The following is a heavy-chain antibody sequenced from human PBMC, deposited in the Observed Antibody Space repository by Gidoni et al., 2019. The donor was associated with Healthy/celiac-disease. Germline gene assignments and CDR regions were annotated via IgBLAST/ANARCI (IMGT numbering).Heavy chain of an antibody. CDR2: ISYDGSNK. J-gene: IGHJ4*02. CDR1: GFTFSSYA. D-gene: IGHD6-13*01. CDR3: ARRADSSSDSSSDR. V-gene: IGHV3-30*04. Sequence: QVQLVESGGGVVQPGRSLRLSCAASGFTFSSYAMHWVRQAPGKGLEWVAVISYDGSNKYYADSVKGRFTISRDNSKNTLYLQMNSLRAEDTAVYYCARRADSSSDSSSDRWGQGTLVTVSS.